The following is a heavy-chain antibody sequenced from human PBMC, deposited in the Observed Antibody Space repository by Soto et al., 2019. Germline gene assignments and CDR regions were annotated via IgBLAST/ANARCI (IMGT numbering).Heavy chain of an antibody. CDR2: MNPNSGNT. V-gene: IGHV1-8*01. D-gene: IGHD3-10*01. CDR1: GYTFTSYD. J-gene: IGHJ6*02. CDR3: ARGDDYYGSGSYYYYYYGMDV. Sequence: ASVKVSCKASGYTFTSYDINWVRQATGQGLEWMGWMNPNSGNTVYAQKFQGRVTMTRNTSISTAYMELSSLRSEDTAVYYCARGDDYYGSGSYYYYYYGMDVWGQGTTVTVSS.